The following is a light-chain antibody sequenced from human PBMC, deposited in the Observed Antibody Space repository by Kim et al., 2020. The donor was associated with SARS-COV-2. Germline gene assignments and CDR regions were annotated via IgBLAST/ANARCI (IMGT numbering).Light chain of an antibody. CDR2: QTS. CDR3: QQYIS. CDR1: QSISYS. Sequence: DVQMTQSPSTLSASVGDRVTITCRSRQSISYSLAWYQQKPGKAPKLLIYQTSSLQSGVPSRFSGSGSGTEFTLTITNLQPDDFATYYCQQYISFGQGTKLDIK. V-gene: IGKV1-5*03. J-gene: IGKJ1*01.